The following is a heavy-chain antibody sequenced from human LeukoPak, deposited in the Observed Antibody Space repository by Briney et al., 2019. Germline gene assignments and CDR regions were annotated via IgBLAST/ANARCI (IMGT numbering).Heavy chain of an antibody. CDR2: IYSGGST. CDR1: GFTVSSNY. Sequence: GGSLRLSCAASGFTVSSNYMSWVRQAPGKGLEWVSVIYSGGSTYYADSVKGRFTTSRDNSKSTLYLQMNSLRAEDTAVYFCARLGTTVTHFDYWGQGTLVTVSS. CDR3: ARLGTTVTHFDY. V-gene: IGHV3-66*01. D-gene: IGHD4-17*01. J-gene: IGHJ4*02.